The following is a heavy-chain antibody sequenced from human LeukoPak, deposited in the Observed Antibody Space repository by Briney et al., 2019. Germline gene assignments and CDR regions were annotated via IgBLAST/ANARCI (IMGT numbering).Heavy chain of an antibody. Sequence: GGSLRLSCVASGFTFSNYWMHWVRQGPGKGLVWVSRIISDGSSATYADSVKGRFTVSRDNAKNTMYLQMNSLRAEDTAVYYCAELGITMIGGVWGKGTTVTIPS. CDR3: AELGITMIGGV. CDR2: IISDGSSA. V-gene: IGHV3-74*01. CDR1: GFTFSNYW. J-gene: IGHJ6*03. D-gene: IGHD3-10*02.